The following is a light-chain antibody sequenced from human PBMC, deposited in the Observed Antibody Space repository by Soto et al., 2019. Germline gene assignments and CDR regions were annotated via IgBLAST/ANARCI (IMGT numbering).Light chain of an antibody. V-gene: IGLV1-40*03. CDR3: QSYDNSLSGYI. Sequence: QSSLTHPPSLSGAPGQRVTISCTGSSSNIGAGYDVHWYQQLPGTAPKLLIYGNKNRPAGVPDRFSGSKSGASPSLAITGLQAEDEGDYYCQSYDNSLSGYIFGTGTKVTVL. CDR2: GNK. CDR1: SSNIGAGYD. J-gene: IGLJ1*01.